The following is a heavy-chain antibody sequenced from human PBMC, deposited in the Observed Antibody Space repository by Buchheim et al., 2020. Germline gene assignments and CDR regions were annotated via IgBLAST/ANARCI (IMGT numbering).Heavy chain of an antibody. CDR1: GGSFSGYY. V-gene: IGHV4-34*01. J-gene: IGHJ4*02. CDR3: ARGNARITMVRGVIRVYYFDY. CDR2: INHSGST. Sequence: QVQLQQWGAGLLKPSETLSLTCAVYGGSFSGYYWSWIRQPPGKGLEWIGEINHSGSTNYNPSLKSRVTISVDTSKNQFSLKLSSVTAADTAVYYCARGNARITMVRGVIRVYYFDYWGQGTL. D-gene: IGHD3-10*01.